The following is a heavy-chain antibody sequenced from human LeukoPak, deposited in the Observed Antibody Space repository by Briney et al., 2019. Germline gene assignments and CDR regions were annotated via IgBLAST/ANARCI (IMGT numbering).Heavy chain of an antibody. V-gene: IGHV4-59*01. Sequence: SETLSLTCTVSGGSISSFYWSWIRQPPGKGLEWIGYIYYSGSTNYNPSLKSRVTISVDTSKNQFSLKLSSVTAADTAVYYCAREHSPYYFDYWGQGTLVTVSS. CDR3: AREHSPYYFDY. J-gene: IGHJ4*02. CDR2: IYYSGST. CDR1: GGSISSFY. D-gene: IGHD2-21*01.